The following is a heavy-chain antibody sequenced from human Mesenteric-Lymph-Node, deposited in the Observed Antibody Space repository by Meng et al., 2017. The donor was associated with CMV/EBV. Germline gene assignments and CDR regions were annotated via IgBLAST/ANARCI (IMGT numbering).Heavy chain of an antibody. CDR3: ARDPDWGWLDF. CDR2: AFYRSKWYY. V-gene: IGHV6-1*01. Sequence: VSGDGVSSNTAAWNWIRQSPARGLEWLGRAFYRSKWYYDYPLSLRSRVTINADTSKNQFSLQLKSVTPEDTAVYFCARDPDWGWLDFWGQGTLVTVSS. CDR1: GDGVSSNTAA. J-gene: IGHJ4*02. D-gene: IGHD7-27*01.